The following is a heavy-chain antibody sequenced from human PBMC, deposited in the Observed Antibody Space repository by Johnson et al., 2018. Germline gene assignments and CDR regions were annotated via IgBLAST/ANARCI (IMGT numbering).Heavy chain of an antibody. Sequence: VQLVESGGGLVQPGGSLRLSCAASGFTFSSYWMSWVRQAPGKGLEWVANIKQDGSEKYYVDSVKGRFTISRDNAKNSLYLQMNSLRAEDTAVYYCASTCRGGSCYYYGMDVWGQGTTVTVSS. D-gene: IGHD2-15*01. CDR1: GFTFSSYW. J-gene: IGHJ6*02. CDR3: ASTCRGGSCYYYGMDV. V-gene: IGHV3-7*01. CDR2: IKQDGSEK.